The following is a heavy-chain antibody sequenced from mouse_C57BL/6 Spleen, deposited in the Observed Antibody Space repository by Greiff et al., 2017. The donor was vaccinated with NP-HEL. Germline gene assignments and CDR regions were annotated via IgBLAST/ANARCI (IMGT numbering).Heavy chain of an antibody. CDR1: GFSLTSYG. Sequence: VMLVESGPGLVAPSQSLSITCTVSGFSLTSYGVHWVRQPPGKGLEWLVVIWSDGSTTYNSALKSRLSISKDNSKSQVFLKMNSLQTDDTAMYYCARHDTTVVARAMDYWGQGTSVTVSS. CDR2: IWSDGST. D-gene: IGHD1-1*01. CDR3: ARHDTTVVARAMDY. J-gene: IGHJ4*01. V-gene: IGHV2-6-1*01.